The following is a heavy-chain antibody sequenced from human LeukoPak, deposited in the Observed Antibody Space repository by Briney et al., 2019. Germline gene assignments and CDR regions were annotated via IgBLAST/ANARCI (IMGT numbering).Heavy chain of an antibody. CDR1: GYTFTGYY. V-gene: IGHV1-2*06. Sequence: ASVKVSCKASGYTFTGYYMHWVRQAPGQGLEWMGRINPNSGGTNYAQKFPGGVTMTRDTSISTAYMELSGLRSDDTAVYYCARGAAGLVDYYDSSGYLGYWGQGTLVTVSS. CDR3: ARGAAGLVDYYDSSGYLGY. J-gene: IGHJ4*02. CDR2: INPNSGGT. D-gene: IGHD3-22*01.